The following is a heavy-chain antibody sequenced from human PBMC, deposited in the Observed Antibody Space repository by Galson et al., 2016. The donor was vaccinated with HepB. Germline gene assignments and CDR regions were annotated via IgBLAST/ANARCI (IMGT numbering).Heavy chain of an antibody. D-gene: IGHD3-10*01. CDR1: GDSVSSTSAG. Sequence: AISGDSVSSTSAGWSWVRQSPSRDLEWLGRTFYRSKWYYDYAISVRSRITINPDTSKNQFSLQLISVTPEDTAVYYCARGGLVRGAHGGSFDSWGQGTLVTVSS. CDR2: TFYRSKWYY. CDR3: ARGGLVRGAHGGSFDS. V-gene: IGHV6-1*01. J-gene: IGHJ4*01.